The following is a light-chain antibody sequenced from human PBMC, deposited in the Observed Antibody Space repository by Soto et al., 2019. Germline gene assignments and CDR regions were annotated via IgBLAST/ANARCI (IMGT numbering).Light chain of an antibody. V-gene: IGLV2-14*01. CDR1: SSDVGGYNY. CDR3: RSYTSSSLV. J-gene: IGLJ2*01. Sequence: QSVLTQPASVSGSPGQSITISCTGTSSDVGGYNYVSWYQQHPGKAPKLMIYDVSNRPSGVSNRFSGSKSGNTASLTISGLQAEDEADYYCRSYTSSSLVFGGGTKLTVL. CDR2: DVS.